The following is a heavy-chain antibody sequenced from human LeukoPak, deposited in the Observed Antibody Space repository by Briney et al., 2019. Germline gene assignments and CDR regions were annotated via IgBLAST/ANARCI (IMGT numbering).Heavy chain of an antibody. D-gene: IGHD2-15*01. CDR2: TNAGNGNT. Sequence: ASVKVSCKASGYILTNYAIHWVRQAPGQRLEWVGCTNAGNGNTKYSQEFQGRVTITRDTSANTAYMELSSLRSEDMAVYYCARSAEGYCSGASCSEYYFDYWGQGTLVTVSS. V-gene: IGHV1-3*02. J-gene: IGHJ4*02. CDR1: GYILTNYA. CDR3: ARSAEGYCSGASCSEYYFDY.